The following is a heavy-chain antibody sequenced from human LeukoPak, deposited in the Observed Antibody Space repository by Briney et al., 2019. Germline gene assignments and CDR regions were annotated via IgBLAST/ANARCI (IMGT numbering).Heavy chain of an antibody. Sequence: PGGSLRLSCAASGFTFSSYSMNWVRQAPGKGLEWVSSISSSSSYIYYADSVKGRFTISRDNAKNSLYLQMNSLRAEDTAVYYCARDSIVRARGHFDYWGQGTLVTVSS. CDR3: ARDSIVRARGHFDY. J-gene: IGHJ4*02. D-gene: IGHD1-26*01. CDR1: GFTFSSYS. V-gene: IGHV3-21*01. CDR2: ISSSSSYI.